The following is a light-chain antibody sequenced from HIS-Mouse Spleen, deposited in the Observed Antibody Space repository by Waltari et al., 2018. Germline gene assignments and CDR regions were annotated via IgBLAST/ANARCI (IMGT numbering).Light chain of an antibody. V-gene: IGLV1-47*01. CDR1: SSNIGSNY. CDR2: RNH. J-gene: IGLJ3*02. Sequence: QSVLTQPPSASGTPGQRVTISCSGRSSNIGSNYVYWYPQLPGTAPKLLIYRNHPRPSGVPYRFSCSKSCTSASLAISGLRSEDEADYYCAAWDDSLSGPVFGGGTKLTVL. CDR3: AAWDDSLSGPV.